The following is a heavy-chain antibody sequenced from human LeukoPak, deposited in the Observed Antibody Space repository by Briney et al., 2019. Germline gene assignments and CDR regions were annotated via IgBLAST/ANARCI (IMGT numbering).Heavy chain of an antibody. Sequence: GRSLRLSCAASGFTFDDYAMHWVRQAPGKGLEWVSGISWNSGSIGYADSVKGRFTISRDNAKNSLYLQMNSLRAEDTALYYCAKDIGGGGTFVVVPAAIDYWGQGTLVTVSS. V-gene: IGHV3-9*01. CDR1: GFTFDDYA. J-gene: IGHJ4*02. CDR3: AKDIGGGGTFVVVPAAIDY. D-gene: IGHD2-2*02. CDR2: ISWNSGSI.